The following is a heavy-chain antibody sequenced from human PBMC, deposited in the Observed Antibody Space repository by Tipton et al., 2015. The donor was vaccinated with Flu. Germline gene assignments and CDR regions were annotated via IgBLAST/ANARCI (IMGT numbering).Heavy chain of an antibody. D-gene: IGHD3-10*01. CDR2: IYYSGRT. J-gene: IGHJ4*02. CDR3: ARQAGGGPSFDS. Sequence: TLSLTCTVSGGSITNYYWSWIRQSPGKGLEWIGNIYYSGRTNYNPSRKSRVTISVDTSKNQFSLKLSSVAAADTAVYYCARQAGGGPSFDSWGQGTLVPVSS. CDR1: GGSITNYY. V-gene: IGHV4-59*08.